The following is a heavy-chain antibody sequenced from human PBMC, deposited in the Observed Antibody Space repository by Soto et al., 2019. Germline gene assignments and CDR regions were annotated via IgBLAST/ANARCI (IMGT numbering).Heavy chain of an antibody. CDR1: GGSISSGGYS. Sequence: SETLSLTCAVSGGSISSGGYSWSWIRQPPGKGLEWIGYIYHSGSTYYNPSLKSRVTISVDRSKNQFSLKLSSVTAADRAVYYCARAYGYGDFDYWGQGTLVTVSS. V-gene: IGHV4-30-2*01. CDR2: IYHSGST. D-gene: IGHD5-18*01. CDR3: ARAYGYGDFDY. J-gene: IGHJ4*02.